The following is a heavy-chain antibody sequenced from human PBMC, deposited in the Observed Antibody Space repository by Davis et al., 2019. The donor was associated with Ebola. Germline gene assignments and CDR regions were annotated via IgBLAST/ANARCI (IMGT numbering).Heavy chain of an antibody. CDR1: GFTFSDYY. Sequence: PGGSLRLSCAASGFTFSDYYMSWIRQAPGKGLEWVSYISSSSSYTNYADSVKGRFTISRDNAKNSLYLQMNSLRAEDTAVYYCARGDVVVPATPDFDPWGQGTLVTVSS. D-gene: IGHD2-2*01. V-gene: IGHV3-11*06. CDR2: ISSSSSYT. J-gene: IGHJ5*02. CDR3: ARGDVVVPATPDFDP.